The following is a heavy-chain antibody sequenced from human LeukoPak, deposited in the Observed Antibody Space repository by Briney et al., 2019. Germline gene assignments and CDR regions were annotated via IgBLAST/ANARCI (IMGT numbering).Heavy chain of an antibody. CDR2: IIPILGIA. J-gene: IGHJ4*02. CDR1: GGTFSSYA. D-gene: IGHD6-13*01. CDR3: ARGLPGIATLGYFDY. Sequence: SVKVSCKASGGTFSSYAISWVRQAPGQGLEWMGRIIPILGIADYAQKFQGRVTITADKSTSTAYMELSSLRSEDTAVYYCARGLPGIATLGYFDYWGQGTLVTVSS. V-gene: IGHV1-69*04.